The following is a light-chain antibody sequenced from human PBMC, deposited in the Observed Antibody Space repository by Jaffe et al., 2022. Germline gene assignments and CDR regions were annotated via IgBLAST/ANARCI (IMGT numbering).Light chain of an antibody. V-gene: IGLV1-51*01. J-gene: IGLJ3*02. CDR3: GTWDSSLSVGV. CDR2: DNN. Sequence: QSVLTQPPSVSAAPGQKVTISCSGSTSNIGNNYVSWYQQLPGTAPKVLIYDNNERPSGVPDRFSGSKSGTSATLGITGLQTGDEADYYCGTWDSSLSVGVFGGGTKLTVL. CDR1: TSNIGNNY.